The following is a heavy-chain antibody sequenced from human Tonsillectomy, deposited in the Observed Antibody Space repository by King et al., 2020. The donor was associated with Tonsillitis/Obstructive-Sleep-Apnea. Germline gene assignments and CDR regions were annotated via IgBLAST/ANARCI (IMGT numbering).Heavy chain of an antibody. J-gene: IGHJ4*02. CDR3: TPDLRWELLDFDY. D-gene: IGHD1-26*01. Sequence: VQLVESGGGLVKAGGSLRLSCAASGFTFSNTWMSWVRQAPGKGLEWVGRIKSKTDGETTDYAAPVKGRFTISRDDSKNTLYLQMNSLKTEDTGVYYCTPDLRWELLDFDYWGQGTLVTVSS. CDR2: IKSKTDGETT. V-gene: IGHV3-15*01. CDR1: GFTFSNTW.